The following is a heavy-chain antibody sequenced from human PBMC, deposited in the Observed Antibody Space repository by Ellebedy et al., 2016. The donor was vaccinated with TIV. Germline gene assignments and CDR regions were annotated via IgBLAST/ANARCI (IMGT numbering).Heavy chain of an antibody. CDR3: ARAEYYYGSGSYYDEWYFDL. D-gene: IGHD3-10*01. J-gene: IGHJ2*01. V-gene: IGHV3-11*06. Sequence: GESLKISCAASGFTFSDYYMSWIRQAPGKGLEWVSYISSSSSYTNYADSVKGRFTISRENAKNSLYLQMNSLRAGDTAVYYCARAEYYYGSGSYYDEWYFDLWGRGTLVTVSS. CDR1: GFTFSDYY. CDR2: ISSSSSYT.